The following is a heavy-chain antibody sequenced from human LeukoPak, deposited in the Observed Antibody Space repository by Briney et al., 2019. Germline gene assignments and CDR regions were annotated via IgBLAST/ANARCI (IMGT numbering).Heavy chain of an antibody. CDR3: ARLDYGDYDAFDI. J-gene: IGHJ3*02. V-gene: IGHV4-39*01. Sequence: SETLSLTCTVSSGSISSSSYYWGWIRQPPGKGLEWIGSIYYSGSTYYNPSLKSRVTISVDTSKNQFSLKLSSVTAADTAVYYCARLDYGDYDAFDIWGQGTMVTVSS. CDR1: SGSISSSSYY. CDR2: IYYSGST. D-gene: IGHD4-17*01.